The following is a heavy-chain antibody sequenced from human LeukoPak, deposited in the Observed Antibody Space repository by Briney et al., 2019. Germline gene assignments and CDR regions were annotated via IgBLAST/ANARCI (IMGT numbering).Heavy chain of an antibody. J-gene: IGHJ4*02. D-gene: IGHD3-22*01. CDR2: IYYTGST. CDR3: ARVDPYYDSPYFDY. Sequence: SETLSLTCSVSGGSITNTSYYWGWVRQPPGKGLEWIGSIYYTGSTNYNPSLKSRVTISVDTSKNQFSLKLSSVTAADTAVYYCARVDPYYDSPYFDYWGQGTLVTVSS. V-gene: IGHV4-39*07. CDR1: GGSITNTSYY.